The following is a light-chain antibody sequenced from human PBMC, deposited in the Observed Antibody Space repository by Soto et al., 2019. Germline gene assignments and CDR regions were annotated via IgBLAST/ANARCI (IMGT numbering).Light chain of an antibody. J-gene: IGKJ1*01. CDR1: QTITGSY. V-gene: IGKV3-20*01. CDR2: GAS. CDR3: QQYGSSPRT. Sequence: EIVLTQSPGILSLSPGERATLSCRASQTITGSYLAWYQQKPGQAPRLLIYGASIRATGIPDRFSSSGSGKDFTLTISILEHEDFAVYYCQQYGSSPRTFGQGTKVEIK.